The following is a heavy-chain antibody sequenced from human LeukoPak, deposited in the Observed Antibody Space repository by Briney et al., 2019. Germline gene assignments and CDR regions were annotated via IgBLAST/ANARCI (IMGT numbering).Heavy chain of an antibody. Sequence: SETLSLTCAVYGGSFSGYYWSWIRQPPGKGLEWIGEINRSGSTNYNPSLKSRVTISVDTSKNQFSLKLSSVTAADTAVYYCARGQAKGYCSSTSCYSFDYWGQGTLVTVSS. V-gene: IGHV4-34*01. CDR1: GGSFSGYY. D-gene: IGHD2-2*01. CDR3: ARGQAKGYCSSTSCYSFDY. CDR2: INRSGST. J-gene: IGHJ4*02.